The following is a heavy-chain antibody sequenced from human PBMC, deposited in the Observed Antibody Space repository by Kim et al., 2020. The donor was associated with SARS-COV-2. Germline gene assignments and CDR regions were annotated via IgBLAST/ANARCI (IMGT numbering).Heavy chain of an antibody. CDR2: IIPIFGTA. V-gene: IGHV1-69*13. D-gene: IGHD1-26*01. J-gene: IGHJ5*02. CDR3: AREAEWELLLGNWFDP. Sequence: SVKVSCKASGGTFSSYAISWVRQAPGQGLEWMGGIIPIFGTANYAQKFQGRVTITADESTSTAYMELSSLRSEDTAVYYCAREAEWELLLGNWFDPWGQGPLVTVSS. CDR1: GGTFSSYA.